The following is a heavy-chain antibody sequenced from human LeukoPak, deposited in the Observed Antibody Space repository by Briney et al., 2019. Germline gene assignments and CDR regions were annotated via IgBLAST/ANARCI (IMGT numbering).Heavy chain of an antibody. J-gene: IGHJ6*02. Sequence: PSETLSLTCTVSGGSISSGGYYWSWIRQHPGKGLEWIGYIYYSGSTYYNPSLKSQVTISVDTSKNQFSLKLSSVTAADTAVYYCAREGVVVPAAIVGHSYYGMDVWGQGTTVTVSS. D-gene: IGHD2-2*02. CDR3: AREGVVVPAAIVGHSYYGMDV. CDR2: IYYSGST. V-gene: IGHV4-31*01. CDR1: GGSISSGGYY.